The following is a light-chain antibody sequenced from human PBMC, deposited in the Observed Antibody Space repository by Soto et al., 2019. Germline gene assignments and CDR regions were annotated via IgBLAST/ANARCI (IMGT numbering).Light chain of an antibody. Sequence: ELVLTQSPGTLSLSPGERATLSCRASQSVDSTYLAWYQQKPDKSPRLLIYATSTRAAGIPDRFGGSGSGTDFTLTISRLEPDDVAVYYCQQYDTSPPMDTFGQGTKVEIK. CDR2: ATS. V-gene: IGKV3-20*01. CDR3: QQYDTSPPMDT. CDR1: QSVDSTY. J-gene: IGKJ2*01.